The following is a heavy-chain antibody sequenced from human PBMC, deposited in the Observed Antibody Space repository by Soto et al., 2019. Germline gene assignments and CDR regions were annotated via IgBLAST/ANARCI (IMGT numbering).Heavy chain of an antibody. J-gene: IGHJ4*02. CDR3: ARGAAADPFAY. CDR2: SSAFNGHT. CDR1: GYTFSNYA. D-gene: IGHD6-13*01. V-gene: IGHV1-18*01. Sequence: QVQLVQSGAEVKTPGASVKVSCKASGYTFSNYAISWVRQAPGQGLEWMGWSSAFNGHTNYAQKFQGRVTMTTDTSTSTAYMELRSLTSDDTAVYYCARGAAADPFAYWGQGTLVTVSS.